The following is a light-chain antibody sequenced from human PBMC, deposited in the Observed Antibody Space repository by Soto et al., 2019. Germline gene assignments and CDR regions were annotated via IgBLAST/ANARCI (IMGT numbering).Light chain of an antibody. CDR3: QQYNSYSRT. CDR1: QSISSW. Sequence: DIQMTQSPSTLSASVGDRVTITCRASQSISSWLAWYQQKPGKAPKLLIYKASSLESGVPSRFSGSGSGTEFTLTISSLQPDDFSPYYFQQYNSYSRTFGQGTKVEIK. V-gene: IGKV1-5*03. CDR2: KAS. J-gene: IGKJ1*01.